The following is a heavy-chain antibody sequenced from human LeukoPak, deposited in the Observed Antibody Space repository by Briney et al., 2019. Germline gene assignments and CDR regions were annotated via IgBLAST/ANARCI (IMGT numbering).Heavy chain of an antibody. CDR3: AKEGNNYYDSSGYYYYFDY. Sequence: GGSLRLSCAASGFTFSSYGMHWVRQAPGKGLEWVAFIRYDGSNKYYADSVKGRFTISRDNSKNTLYLQMNSLRAEDTAVYYCAKEGNNYYDSSGYYYYFDYWGQGTLVTVSS. CDR2: IRYDGSNK. CDR1: GFTFSSYG. J-gene: IGHJ4*02. D-gene: IGHD3-22*01. V-gene: IGHV3-30*02.